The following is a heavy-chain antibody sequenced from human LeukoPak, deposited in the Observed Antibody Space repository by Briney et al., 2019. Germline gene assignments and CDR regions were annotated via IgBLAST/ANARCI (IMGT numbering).Heavy chain of an antibody. V-gene: IGHV3-23*01. CDR1: GFTLESFA. Sequence: GGSLRLSCAASGFTLESFAMTWVRQTPGEGLEWVSTITGGGETTFHSNAVKGRFTISRDNSKNTLYLQMNSLRAEDTAVYFCAKGIYYDSGGCNKWGQGTTVTVS. CDR3: AKGIYYDSGGCNK. J-gene: IGHJ4*02. D-gene: IGHD3-10*01. CDR2: ITGGGETT.